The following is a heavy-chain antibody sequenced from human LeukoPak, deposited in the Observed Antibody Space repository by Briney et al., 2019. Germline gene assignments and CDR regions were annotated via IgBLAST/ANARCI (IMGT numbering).Heavy chain of an antibody. CDR2: ITSSSNHI. Sequence: GGSLRLSCAASVFTFSSYNMNWVPQAPGKGLERVSSITSSSNHIYYADSVKGRFTISRDNAKNSLYLQMNSLRAEDTTVYYCARDCWDYGSGSYCGIDYWGQGTLVTVSS. D-gene: IGHD3-10*01. CDR1: VFTFSSYN. J-gene: IGHJ4*02. CDR3: ARDCWDYGSGSYCGIDY. V-gene: IGHV3-21*03.